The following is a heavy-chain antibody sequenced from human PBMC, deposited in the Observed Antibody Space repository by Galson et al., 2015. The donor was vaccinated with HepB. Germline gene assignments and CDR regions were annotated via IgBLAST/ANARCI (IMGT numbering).Heavy chain of an antibody. CDR3: ARGAFGGTSDYYYYYMDV. D-gene: IGHD4-23*01. Sequence: SVKVSCKASGYSFRGYYMQWVRQAPGQGLEWMGWINPDSGATYYAQKFQGRVTLTRDTSITTAYMELRRLRSDDSAVYYCARGAFGGTSDYYYYYMDVWGKGTTVTVSS. CDR1: GYSFRGYY. CDR2: INPDSGAT. V-gene: IGHV1-2*02. J-gene: IGHJ6*03.